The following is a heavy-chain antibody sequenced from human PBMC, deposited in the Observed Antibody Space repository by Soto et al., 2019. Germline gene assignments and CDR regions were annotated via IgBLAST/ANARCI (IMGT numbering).Heavy chain of an antibody. V-gene: IGHV4-31*03. J-gene: IGHJ4*02. CDR3: AGENENGGYGSGSYYNSNGRHFDY. CDR2: IYYSGST. Sequence: QVQLQESGPGLVKPSQTLSLTCTVSGGSISSGGYYWSWIRQHPGKGLEGIGYIYYSGSTYYNPSLKRRVTISVDTSKNQFSLKLSSVTAADTAVYYCAGENENGGYGSGSYYNSNGRHFDYWGQGTLVTVSS. D-gene: IGHD3-10*01. CDR1: GGSISSGGYY.